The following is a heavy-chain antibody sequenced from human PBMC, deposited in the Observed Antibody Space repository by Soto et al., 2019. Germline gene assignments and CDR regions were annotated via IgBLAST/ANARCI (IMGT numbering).Heavy chain of an antibody. D-gene: IGHD3-9*01. J-gene: IGHJ4*02. CDR3: ARLSRFYDFLTGYSKTSYYFDS. V-gene: IGHV1-8*01. CDR1: GYTFTSYD. Sequence: GASVKVSCKASGYTFTSYDINWVRQATGQGLEWMGWMNPNSGNTGYAQKFQDRVTMARNTSISTAYMELSSPRSADTAVYYCARLSRFYDFLTGYSKTSYYFDSWGPGTLVTVSS. CDR2: MNPNSGNT.